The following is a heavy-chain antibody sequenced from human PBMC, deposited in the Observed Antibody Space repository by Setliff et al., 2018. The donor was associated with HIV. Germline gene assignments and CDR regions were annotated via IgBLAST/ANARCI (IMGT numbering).Heavy chain of an antibody. V-gene: IGHV1-18*01. D-gene: IGHD2-8*01. J-gene: IGHJ4*02. CDR1: GYTFISYG. Sequence: ASVKVSCKASGYTFISYGVSWVRQAPGQGLEWMGWISVKNGSTNYAQKFQGRVTMTTDTPTSTAYMELRSLGSDDTAVYYCARIVALNGYPSDYWGQGTLVTVSS. CDR2: ISVKNGST. CDR3: ARIVALNGYPSDY.